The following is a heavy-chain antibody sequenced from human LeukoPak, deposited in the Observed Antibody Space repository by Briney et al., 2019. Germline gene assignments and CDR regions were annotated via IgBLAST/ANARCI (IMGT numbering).Heavy chain of an antibody. J-gene: IGHJ3*02. CDR3: ASPWEYDAFDI. Sequence: SETLSLTCTVSGYSNSRGYYWGWIRQPPGKGLEWIGSIYHSGSTYYNPSLKSRVNISVDTSKNQFSLKLSSVTAADTAVYYCASPWEYDAFDIWGQGTMVTVSS. CDR1: GYSNSRGYY. D-gene: IGHD1-26*01. CDR2: IYHSGST. V-gene: IGHV4-38-2*02.